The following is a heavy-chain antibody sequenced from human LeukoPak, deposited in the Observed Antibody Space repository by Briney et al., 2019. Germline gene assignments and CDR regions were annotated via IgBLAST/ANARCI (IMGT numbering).Heavy chain of an antibody. V-gene: IGHV3-21*01. CDR3: ARESRPYDFWSGYYLTGQYNWFDP. Sequence: PGGSLRLSCAASRFTFSSYSMNWLRQAPGKGLEWVSSISSSGEYKYYADSLKGRFTISRDNARNSLSLQMNSLRAEDTAVYYCARESRPYDFWSGYYLTGQYNWFDPWGQGTLVTVSS. J-gene: IGHJ5*02. D-gene: IGHD3-3*01. CDR1: RFTFSSYS. CDR2: ISSSGEYK.